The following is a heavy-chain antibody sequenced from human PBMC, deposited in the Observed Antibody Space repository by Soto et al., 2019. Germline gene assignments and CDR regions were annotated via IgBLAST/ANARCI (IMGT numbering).Heavy chain of an antibody. CDR3: ARGRPKGPYYDILTGYYLGHVLGYYFDY. D-gene: IGHD3-9*01. CDR1: GGSVSSGSYY. V-gene: IGHV4-61*01. Sequence: PSETLALTCTVSGGSVSSGSYYWSWIRQPPGKGLEWIGYIYYSGSTNYNPSLKSRVTISVDTSKNQFSLKLSSVTAADTAVYYCARGRPKGPYYDILTGYYLGHVLGYYFDYWGQGTLVTVSS. CDR2: IYYSGST. J-gene: IGHJ4*02.